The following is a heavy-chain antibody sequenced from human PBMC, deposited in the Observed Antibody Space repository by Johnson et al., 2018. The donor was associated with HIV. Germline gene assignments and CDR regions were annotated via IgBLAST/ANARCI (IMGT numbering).Heavy chain of an antibody. CDR3: ARERGWQRWQQFFDAFDT. Sequence: EMQLVESGGGSVQPGGSLRLSCAASGFTFSSYAMSWVRQAPGKGLEWISAISGSGGSTYYADSVKGRFTISRDNSKNSLYLQMNSLRAEDTAVYYCARERGWQRWQQFFDAFDTWGQGTMVTVSS. D-gene: IGHD5-24*01. CDR2: ISGSGGST. V-gene: IGHV3-23*04. CDR1: GFTFSSYA. J-gene: IGHJ3*02.